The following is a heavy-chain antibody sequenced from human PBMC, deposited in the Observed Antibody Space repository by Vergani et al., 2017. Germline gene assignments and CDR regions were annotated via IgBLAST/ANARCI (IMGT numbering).Heavy chain of an antibody. CDR2: ISSSSSTI. CDR3: ARGSGSYYSNYFDY. Sequence: EVQLVESGGGLVQPGGSLRLSCAASGFTFSSYSMNWVRQAPGKGLEWVSYISSSSSTIYYADSVKGRFTISRDNAKNSLYLQMNSLRAEDTAVYYCARGSGSYYSNYFDYWGQGTLVTVSS. J-gene: IGHJ4*02. D-gene: IGHD1-26*01. V-gene: IGHV3-48*01. CDR1: GFTFSSYS.